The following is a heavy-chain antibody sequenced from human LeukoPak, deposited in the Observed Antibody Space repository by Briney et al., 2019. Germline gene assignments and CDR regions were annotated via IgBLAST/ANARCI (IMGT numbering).Heavy chain of an antibody. V-gene: IGHV3-30*18. Sequence: AGGSLRLSCAASGFTFSSYGMHWVRQAPGKGLEWVAVISYDGSNKYYADSVKGRFTISRDNSKNTLYLQMNSLRAEDTAVYYCAKDWDIVLMVYAPPMDWGRGTLVTVSS. CDR3: AKDWDIVLMVYAPPMD. CDR1: GFTFSSYG. J-gene: IGHJ4*02. D-gene: IGHD2-8*01. CDR2: ISYDGSNK.